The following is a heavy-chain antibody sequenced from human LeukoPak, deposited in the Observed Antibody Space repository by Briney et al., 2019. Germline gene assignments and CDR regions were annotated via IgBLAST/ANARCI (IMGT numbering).Heavy chain of an antibody. J-gene: IGHJ6*03. D-gene: IGHD3-16*01. CDR2: IIPIFGTA. Sequence: SVKVSCKASGGTFSSYAISWVRQAPGQGLEWMGGIIPIFGTANYAQKFQGRVTITTDESTSTAYMELSSLRSEDTAVYYCARSLLGRLYYYYYYMDVRRKGTTVTVS. V-gene: IGHV1-69*05. CDR3: ARSLLGRLYYYYYYMDV. CDR1: GGTFSSYA.